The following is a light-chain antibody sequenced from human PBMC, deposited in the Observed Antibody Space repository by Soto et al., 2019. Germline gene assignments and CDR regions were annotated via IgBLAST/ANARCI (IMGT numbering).Light chain of an antibody. Sequence: EIVLTQSPATLSLSPGERATLPCRASQSVSTSLAWCQQRPGQAPRLLIYDVSNRAAGVPARFSGSGSGTDFTLTISNLEPEDFAIYYCQERSNWPRLTFGGGTTVEIK. J-gene: IGKJ4*01. CDR3: QERSNWPRLT. V-gene: IGKV3-11*01. CDR2: DVS. CDR1: QSVSTS.